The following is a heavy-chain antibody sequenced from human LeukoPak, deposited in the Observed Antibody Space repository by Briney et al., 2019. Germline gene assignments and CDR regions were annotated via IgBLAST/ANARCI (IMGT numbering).Heavy chain of an antibody. CDR2: ISYDGSNK. CDR1: GFTFSSYA. CDR3: ARDRLAVANDY. J-gene: IGHJ4*02. V-gene: IGHV3-30-3*01. Sequence: GGSLRLSCAASGFTFSSYAMSWVRQAPGKGLEWVAVISYDGSNKYYADSVKGRFTISRDNSKNTLYLQMNSLRAEDTAVYYCARDRLAVANDYWGQGTLVTVSS. D-gene: IGHD6-19*01.